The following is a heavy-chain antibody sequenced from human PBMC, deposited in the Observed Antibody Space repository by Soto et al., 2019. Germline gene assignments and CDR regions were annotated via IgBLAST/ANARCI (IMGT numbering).Heavy chain of an antibody. D-gene: IGHD6-13*01. J-gene: IGHJ6*02. CDR1: GYTFTSYG. Sequence: QVQLVQSGAEVKKPGASVKVSCKASGYTFTSYGISWVRQAPGQGLEWMGWISAYNGNTNYAQKLQGRVTMTTDTTTSTAYMELRSLRSDDTAVYYCASFSIAATDPYGMDVWGQGTTVTVSS. V-gene: IGHV1-18*01. CDR3: ASFSIAATDPYGMDV. CDR2: ISAYNGNT.